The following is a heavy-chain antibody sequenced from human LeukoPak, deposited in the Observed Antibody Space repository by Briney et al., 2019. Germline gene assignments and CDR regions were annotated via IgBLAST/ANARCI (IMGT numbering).Heavy chain of an antibody. CDR2: IIPIFGSA. J-gene: IGHJ4*02. Sequence: GASVKVSCKASGGTFSNYAISWVRQTPGQGLEWMGGIIPIFGSANYAQKFQDRVTITADESTSTAYMELSSLRSEDTAVYYCARDPGYWGQGTLVTVSS. V-gene: IGHV1-69*13. CDR3: ARDPGY. CDR1: GGTFSNYA. D-gene: IGHD7-27*01.